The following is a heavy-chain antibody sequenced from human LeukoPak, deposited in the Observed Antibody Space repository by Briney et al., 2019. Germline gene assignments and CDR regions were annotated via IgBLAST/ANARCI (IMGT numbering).Heavy chain of an antibody. V-gene: IGHV4-30-4*01. D-gene: IGHD4-17*01. CDR1: GGSISSGDYY. Sequence: SETLSLTCTVSGGSISSGDYYWSWIRQPPGKGLEWIGYIYYSGSTYYNPSLKSRVTISVDTSKNQLSLKLSSVTAADTAVYYCARIPPIYGDYSDYWGQGTLVTVSS. CDR3: ARIPPIYGDYSDY. J-gene: IGHJ4*02. CDR2: IYYSGST.